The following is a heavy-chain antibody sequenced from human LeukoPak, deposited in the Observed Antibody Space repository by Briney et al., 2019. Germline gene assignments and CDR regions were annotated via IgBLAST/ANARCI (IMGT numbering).Heavy chain of an antibody. Sequence: GGSLRLSCAASKFIFSDYDMNWVRQAPGKGLEWVSTIRGSGSVTYYADSVKGRFTISRDNSKSTLYLQMNSLRAEDTAVYYCARSEDSGSYFYYFDYWGQGTLVTVSS. CDR1: KFIFSDYD. V-gene: IGHV3-23*01. CDR3: ARSEDSGSYFYYFDY. D-gene: IGHD1-26*01. CDR2: IRGSGSVT. J-gene: IGHJ4*02.